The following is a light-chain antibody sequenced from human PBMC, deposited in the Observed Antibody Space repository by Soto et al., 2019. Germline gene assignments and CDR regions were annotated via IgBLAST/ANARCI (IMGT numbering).Light chain of an antibody. V-gene: IGLV2-11*01. J-gene: IGLJ1*01. CDR3: SSDAGAITYV. CDR1: SSDVGGYSY. CDR2: NVS. Sequence: QSALTQPRSASGSPGHSVTISCTGTSSDVGGYSYVSWYQQHPAKPPKLMITNVSKRPSGVPDRFSGSKFGNTASLTISGRQAEDEADYYCSSDAGAITYVFGSGTKLTVL.